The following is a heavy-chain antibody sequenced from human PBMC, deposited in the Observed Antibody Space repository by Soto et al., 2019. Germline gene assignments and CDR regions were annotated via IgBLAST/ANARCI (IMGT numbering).Heavy chain of an antibody. CDR3: ARMVRGVIPND. CDR2: IYYSGST. V-gene: IGHV4-59*01. D-gene: IGHD3-10*01. Sequence: PSETLSLTCTVSGGSISSFYWSWIRQPPGKGLEWIGYIYYSGSTNYNPSLKSRVTISVDTSKNQFSLNLSSMTAADTAVYYCARMVRGVIPNDSGQGTLVTVSS. CDR1: GGSISSFY. J-gene: IGHJ4*02.